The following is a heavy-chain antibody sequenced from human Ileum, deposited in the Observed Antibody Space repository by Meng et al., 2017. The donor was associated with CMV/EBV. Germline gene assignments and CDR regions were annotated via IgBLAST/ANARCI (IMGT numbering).Heavy chain of an antibody. D-gene: IGHD2-21*01. CDR3: ARTQVVRVFDF. Sequence: QGQLQQWGAGLLKPSEALTLTCAVYGGSFNDYYWSWIRQSPGKGLEWIGEIYHSGSTNYNPSFKSRVSISVDTSKTQFSLKMYSVTAADTALYYCARTQVVRVFDFWGQGTLVTVSS. CDR2: IYHSGST. J-gene: IGHJ4*02. V-gene: IGHV4-34*01. CDR1: GGSFNDYY.